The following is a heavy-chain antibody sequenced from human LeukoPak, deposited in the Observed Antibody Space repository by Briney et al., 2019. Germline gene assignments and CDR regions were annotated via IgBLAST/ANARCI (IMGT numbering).Heavy chain of an antibody. D-gene: IGHD5-24*01. V-gene: IGHV4-59*08. Sequence: SETLSLTCTVSGGSITSHYWSWIRQPPGKGLEWIGYFYYSASTNYNPSLESRVTMSVDTSRTHLYLNLSSVTAADTAMYYCARSGGRDGYNFGYWGPGTLVTVSS. CDR2: FYYSAST. CDR1: GGSITSHY. CDR3: ARSGGRDGYNFGY. J-gene: IGHJ4*02.